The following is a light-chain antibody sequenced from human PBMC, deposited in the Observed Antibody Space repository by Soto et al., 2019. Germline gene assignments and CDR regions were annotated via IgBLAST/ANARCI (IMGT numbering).Light chain of an antibody. CDR1: SSNIGSNT. J-gene: IGLJ2*01. V-gene: IGLV1-44*01. CDR2: SNN. Sequence: QSVLTQPPSASGTPGQRVTISCSGSSSNIGSNTVNWYQQLPGTAPKLLIYSNNQRPSGVPDRFSGSKSGNSASLAISGLQSEDEADYYCAAWDDSLNGLVFGGGTQLTVL. CDR3: AAWDDSLNGLV.